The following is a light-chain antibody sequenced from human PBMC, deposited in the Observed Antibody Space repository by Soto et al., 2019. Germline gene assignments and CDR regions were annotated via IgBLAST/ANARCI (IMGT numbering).Light chain of an antibody. Sequence: EIVMTQSPATLSVSPGERATLSFRSSQSVTSSYLAWYQQKPGQAPRLLIYGASSRATGIPDGFSGSGSGTGFTLTINRLEPEDFAVYYCQQYGSSPNTFGQGTRLEIK. CDR3: QQYGSSPNT. J-gene: IGKJ5*01. CDR1: QSVTSSY. CDR2: GAS. V-gene: IGKV3-20*01.